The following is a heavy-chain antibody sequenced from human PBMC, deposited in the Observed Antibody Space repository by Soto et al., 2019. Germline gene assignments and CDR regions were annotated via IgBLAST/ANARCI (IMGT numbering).Heavy chain of an antibody. CDR1: GFTFSSYS. Sequence: LRLSCAASGFTFSSYSMNWVRQAPGKGLEWVSYISSSSSTIYYADSVKGRFTISRDNAKNSLYLQMNSLRDEDTAVYYCARDPPSICGWPYYFDYWGQGTLVTVSS. CDR2: ISSSSSTI. J-gene: IGHJ4*02. D-gene: IGHD3-3*01. V-gene: IGHV3-48*02. CDR3: ARDPPSICGWPYYFDY.